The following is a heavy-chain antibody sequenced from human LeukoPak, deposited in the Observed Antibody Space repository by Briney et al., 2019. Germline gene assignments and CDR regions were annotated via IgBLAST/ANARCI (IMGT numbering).Heavy chain of an antibody. CDR3: ARDRGYDFWSGYYGFDY. CDR2: ISSSSSTI. Sequence: GVSLGLSCAASGFTFSSYSMNWVRQAPGKGLEWVSYISSSSSTIYYADSVKGRFTISRDNAKNSLYLQMNSLRDEDTAVYYCARDRGYDFWSGYYGFDYWGQGTLVTVSS. CDR1: GFTFSSYS. D-gene: IGHD3-3*01. V-gene: IGHV3-48*02. J-gene: IGHJ4*02.